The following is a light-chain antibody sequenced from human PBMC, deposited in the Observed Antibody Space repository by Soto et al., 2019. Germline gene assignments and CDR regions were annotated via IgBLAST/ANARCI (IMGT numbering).Light chain of an antibody. V-gene: IGLV2-11*01. Sequence: QSALTQPRSVSGSPGQSVTISCTGTSSDVGGYNYVSWYQQHPGKAPKGMIYDVSERPSGVPDRFSGSKSGNTASLTISGLQAEDEAEYYCCSNAGSYEVFGGGTKLTVL. J-gene: IGLJ2*01. CDR2: DVS. CDR1: SSDVGGYNY. CDR3: CSNAGSYEV.